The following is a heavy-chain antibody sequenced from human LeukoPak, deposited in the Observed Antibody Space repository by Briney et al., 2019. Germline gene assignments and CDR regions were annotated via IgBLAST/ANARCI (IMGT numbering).Heavy chain of an antibody. CDR1: GFIFSNDA. V-gene: IGHV3-23*01. CDR3: AKDSSSWYGWGAFDI. Sequence: GGSLRLSCAASGFIFSNDAMSWVRQAPGKGLEWVSAISGSGGSTYYADSVKGRFTISRDNSKNTLYLQMNSLRAEDTAVYYCAKDSSSWYGWGAFDIWGQGTMVTVSS. J-gene: IGHJ3*02. CDR2: ISGSGGST. D-gene: IGHD6-13*01.